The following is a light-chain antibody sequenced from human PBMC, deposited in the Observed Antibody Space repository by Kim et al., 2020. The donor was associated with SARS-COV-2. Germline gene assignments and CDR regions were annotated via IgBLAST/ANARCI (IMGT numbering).Light chain of an antibody. CDR1: NIGSKS. CDR3: QVWESSSDHVV. J-gene: IGLJ2*01. Sequence: SYELTQPPSVSVAPGKTARITRGGNNIGSKSVHWYQQKPGQAPVLVIYYDSDRPSGIPERFSGSNSGNTATLAISRVEAGDEADYYCQVWESSSDHVVFGGGTTLTVL. CDR2: YDS. V-gene: IGLV3-21*01.